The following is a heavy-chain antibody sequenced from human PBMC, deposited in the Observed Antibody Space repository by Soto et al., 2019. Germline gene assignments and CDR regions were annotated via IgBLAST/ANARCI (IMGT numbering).Heavy chain of an antibody. V-gene: IGHV4-59*01. J-gene: IGHJ4*01. CDR2: IYYSGST. CDR3: ARDDGYEDY. Sequence: SETLSLTCTVSGGSISSYYWSWIRQPPGKGLEWIGYIYYSGSTNYNPSLKSRVTISVDTSKNQFSLKLSSVTAADTAVYYCARDDGYEDYWGHETVVT. D-gene: IGHD2-2*03. CDR1: GGSISSYY.